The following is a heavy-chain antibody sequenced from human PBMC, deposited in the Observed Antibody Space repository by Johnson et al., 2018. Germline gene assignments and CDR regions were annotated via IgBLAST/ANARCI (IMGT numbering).Heavy chain of an antibody. D-gene: IGHD1-26*01. CDR2: INRDGSST. V-gene: IGHV3-74*02. Sequence: VQLVESGGGLVQPGGSLRLSCAASGFIFSNYWMHWVRQAPGKGLVWVSRINRDGSSTAYADSVKGRIPISRDNAKNTLYLQMNSLRAEDTAVYYCSRCPGWEQPYDAFDIWGQGTMVTVSS. J-gene: IGHJ3*02. CDR3: SRCPGWEQPYDAFDI. CDR1: GFIFSNYW.